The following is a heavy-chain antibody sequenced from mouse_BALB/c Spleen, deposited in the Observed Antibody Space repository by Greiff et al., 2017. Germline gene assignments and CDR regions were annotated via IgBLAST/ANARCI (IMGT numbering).Heavy chain of an antibody. V-gene: IGHV5-17*02. CDR2: ISSGSSTI. Sequence: EVQRVESGGGLVQPGGSRKLSCAASGFTFSSFGMHWVRQAPEKGLEWVAYISSGSSTIYYADTVKGRFTISRDNPKNTLFLQMTSLRSEDTAMYYCARIYYDYDGLDYWGQGTTLTVSS. CDR1: GFTFSSFG. CDR3: ARIYYDYDGLDY. D-gene: IGHD2-4*01. J-gene: IGHJ2*01.